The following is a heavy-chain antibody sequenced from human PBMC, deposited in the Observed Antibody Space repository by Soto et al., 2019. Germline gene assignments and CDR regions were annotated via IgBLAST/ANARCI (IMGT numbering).Heavy chain of an antibody. J-gene: IGHJ4*02. D-gene: IGHD3-10*01. CDR3: ARDHPRIKNDY. CDR2: IYHSGST. V-gene: IGHV4-4*02. CDR1: GGSISSSNW. Sequence: SETLSLTCAVSGGSISSSNWWSWVRQPPGKGLEWIGEIYHSGSTNYNPSLKSRVTISIDSAKNSLYLQMNSLRAEDTAVYYCARDHPRIKNDYWGQGTLVTVSS.